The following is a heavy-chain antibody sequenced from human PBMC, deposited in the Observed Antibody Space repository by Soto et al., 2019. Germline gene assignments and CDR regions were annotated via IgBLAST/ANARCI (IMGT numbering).Heavy chain of an antibody. V-gene: IGHV3-21*01. Sequence: GSLRLSCAASGFTFSSYSMNWVRQAPGKGLEWVSSISSSSSYIYYADSVKGRFTISRDNAKNSLYLQMNSLRAEDTAVYYCASCGGSGKRYYYYGMDVWGQGTTVTVSS. CDR2: ISSSSSYI. D-gene: IGHD1-26*01. J-gene: IGHJ6*02. CDR3: ASCGGSGKRYYYYGMDV. CDR1: GFTFSSYS.